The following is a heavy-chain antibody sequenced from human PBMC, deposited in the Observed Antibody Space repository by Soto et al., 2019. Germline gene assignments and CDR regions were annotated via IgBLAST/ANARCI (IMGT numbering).Heavy chain of an antibody. D-gene: IGHD3-3*01. CDR3: ARGADDFSSGYYYAY. Sequence: QVQLVQSGAEVKKPGASVTVSCKASGYTFSRHGIIWVRQAPGQGLEWMAWSGNTNYAQKFQGRLTLTTNPSTRTASMELRSLRSDDTAVYYCARGADDFSSGYYYAYWGQGTLVTVSS. CDR1: GYTFSRHG. V-gene: IGHV1-18*04. J-gene: IGHJ4*02. CDR2: SGNT.